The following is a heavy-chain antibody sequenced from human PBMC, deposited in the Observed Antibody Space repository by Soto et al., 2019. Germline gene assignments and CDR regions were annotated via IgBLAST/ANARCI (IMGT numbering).Heavy chain of an antibody. D-gene: IGHD3-10*01. CDR1: GGSISRSSYY. CDR3: ARQNLWFGELLIWFDP. V-gene: IGHV4-39*01. Sequence: SETLSLTCTVSGGSISRSSYYWGWIRQPPGKGLEWIGSIYYSGSTYYNPSLKSRVTISVDTSKNQFSLKLSSVTAADTAVYYCARQNLWFGELLIWFDPWGQGTLATAPQ. CDR2: IYYSGST. J-gene: IGHJ5*02.